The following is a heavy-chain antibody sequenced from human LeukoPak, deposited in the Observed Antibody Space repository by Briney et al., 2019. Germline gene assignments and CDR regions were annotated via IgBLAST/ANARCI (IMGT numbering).Heavy chain of an antibody. CDR3: AVYSSGWYNTFDI. V-gene: IGHV3-7*01. CDR2: IKQDRSEK. Sequence: GGSLRLSCEASGFTFDNYWMSWVRQAPGKGLEWVANIKQDRSEKYYVDSVKGRFTISRDNAKNSLFLQMNSLGAEDTAVYYCAVYSSGWYNTFDIWGQGTMVTVSS. CDR1: GFTFDNYW. D-gene: IGHD6-19*01. J-gene: IGHJ3*02.